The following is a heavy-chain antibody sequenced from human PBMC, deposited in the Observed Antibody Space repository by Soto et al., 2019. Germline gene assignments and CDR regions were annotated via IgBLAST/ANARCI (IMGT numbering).Heavy chain of an antibody. J-gene: IGHJ5*02. V-gene: IGHV5-51*01. CDR1: GYSFTSYW. CDR2: IYPGDSDT. D-gene: IGHD6-19*01. Sequence: PGESLKISCKGSGYSFTSYWIGWVRQMPGKGLEWMGIIYPGDSDTRYSPSFQGQVTISADKSISTAYLQWSSLKASDTAMYYCARHMRGSGWFLNWFDPWGQGTLVTVSS. CDR3: ARHMRGSGWFLNWFDP.